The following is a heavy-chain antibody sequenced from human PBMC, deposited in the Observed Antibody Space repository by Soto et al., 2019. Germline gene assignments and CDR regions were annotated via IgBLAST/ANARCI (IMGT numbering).Heavy chain of an antibody. CDR1: GFTFSGSA. CDR3: TRPAQRITIFGVVNWFHP. J-gene: IGHJ5*02. D-gene: IGHD3-3*01. CDR2: IRSKANSYAT. Sequence: GGSLRLSCAASGFTFSGSAMHWVRQASGKGLEWVGRIRSKANSYATAYAASVKGRFTISRDDSKNTAYLQMNSLKTEDTAVYYCTRPAQRITIFGVVNWFHPWGQGT. V-gene: IGHV3-73*01.